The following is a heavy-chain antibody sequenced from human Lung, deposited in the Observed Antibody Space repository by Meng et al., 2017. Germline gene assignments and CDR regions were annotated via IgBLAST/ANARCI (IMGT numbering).Heavy chain of an antibody. V-gene: IGHV4-34*01. D-gene: IGHD4-11*01. CDR2: INHSGST. CDR1: GGSFIDYY. Sequence: QVQLQQGGEGLLKPSGTLSLTCVGSGGSFIDYYWSWIRQPPGKGLEWIGEINHSGSTNYNPSLESRATISVDTSQNNLSLKLSSVTAADSAVYYCARGPTTMAHDFDYWGQGTLVTVSS. CDR3: ARGPTTMAHDFDY. J-gene: IGHJ4*02.